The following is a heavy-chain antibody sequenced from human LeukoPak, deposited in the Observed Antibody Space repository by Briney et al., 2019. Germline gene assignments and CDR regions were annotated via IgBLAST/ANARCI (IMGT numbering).Heavy chain of an antibody. CDR2: ISTSRSS. CDR3: ARYNDY. CDR1: GASISSYY. V-gene: IGHV4-4*07. Sequence: SETQSLTCTVSGASISSYYWSWIRQPAGKGLEWIGRISTSRSSNYNPSFKSRVTMSIDTAKNQFSLRLRSVTAADTAVYYCARYNDYWGQGTLVTVSS. D-gene: IGHD1-1*01. J-gene: IGHJ4*02.